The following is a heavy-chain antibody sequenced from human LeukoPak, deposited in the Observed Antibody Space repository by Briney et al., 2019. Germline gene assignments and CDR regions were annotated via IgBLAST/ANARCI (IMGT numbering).Heavy chain of an antibody. J-gene: IGHJ6*02. CDR1: GYTFTGYY. Sequence: ASVKVSCKASGYTFTGYYMHWVRQAPGQGLEWMGRINPNSGGTNYAQKFQGRVTMTRDTSISTAYMELSRLRSDDTAVYYCARKRGGYCSGGSCYVYYYYYGMDVWGQGTTVTVSS. V-gene: IGHV1-2*06. D-gene: IGHD2-15*01. CDR2: INPNSGGT. CDR3: ARKRGGYCSGGSCYVYYYYYGMDV.